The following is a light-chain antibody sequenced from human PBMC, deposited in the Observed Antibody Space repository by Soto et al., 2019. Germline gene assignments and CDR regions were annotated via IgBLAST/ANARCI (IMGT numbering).Light chain of an antibody. CDR1: QSVSSNY. CDR3: QQRSNWPPIT. Sequence: IVLTQSPGTLSLSPGERGALSCMASQSVSSNYVAWYQQKPGQAPRLLISGASNRATGTPDRFRGSGSGTDFTLTISSLEPEDFAVYYCQQRSNWPPITFGQGTRLEIK. CDR2: GAS. V-gene: IGKV3D-20*02. J-gene: IGKJ5*01.